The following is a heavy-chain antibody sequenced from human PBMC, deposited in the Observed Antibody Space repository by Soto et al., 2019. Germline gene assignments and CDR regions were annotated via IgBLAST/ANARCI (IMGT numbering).Heavy chain of an antibody. CDR3: ARAKGYCSGGSCYSFGHYYYGMDV. Sequence: PSETLSLTCAVYGGSLSGYYWSWIRQPPGKGLEWIGEINHSGGTNYNPSLKSRVTISVDTSKNQFSLKLSSVTAADTAVYYCARAKGYCSGGSCYSFGHYYYGMDVWGQGTTVTVSS. CDR2: INHSGGT. CDR1: GGSLSGYY. J-gene: IGHJ6*02. V-gene: IGHV4-34*01. D-gene: IGHD2-15*01.